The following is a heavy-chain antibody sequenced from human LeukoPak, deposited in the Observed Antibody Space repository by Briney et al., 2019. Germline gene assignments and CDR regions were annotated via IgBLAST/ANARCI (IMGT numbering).Heavy chain of an antibody. CDR3: ARGVSGRVYDSTKRGLFDP. CDR1: GYTFTTYY. D-gene: IGHD3-22*01. CDR2: INPSGGST. Sequence: ASVKVSCKASGYTFTTYYMHWVRQAPGQGLEWMGIINPSGGSTSYAQKFQGRVTMTRDTSTSTVYMQLSSLRSEDTAVYYCARGVSGRVYDSTKRGLFDPWGQGVLVTVSS. J-gene: IGHJ5*02. V-gene: IGHV1-46*01.